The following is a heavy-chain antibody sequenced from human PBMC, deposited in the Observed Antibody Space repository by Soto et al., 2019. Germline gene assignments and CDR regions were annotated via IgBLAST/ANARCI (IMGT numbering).Heavy chain of an antibody. CDR2: IKQSGST. D-gene: IGHD1-26*01. V-gene: IGHV4-34*01. CDR1: GGSFSGYY. Sequence: SETLSLTCAVYGGSFSGYYSWIRQPPGKGLEWIGEIKQSGSTKYNPSLKSRVTISVDTSKNQFSLKLSSVTAADTAVYYCPSRRGWELLDYWGQGALVTVSS. CDR3: PSRRGWELLDY. J-gene: IGHJ4*02.